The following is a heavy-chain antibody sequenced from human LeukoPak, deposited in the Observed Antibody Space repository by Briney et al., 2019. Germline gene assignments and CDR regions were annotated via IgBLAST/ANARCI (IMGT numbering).Heavy chain of an antibody. Sequence: SETLSLTCTVSGGSISSGGYYWSWIREHPGKGLEWIGYIYYSGSTYYNPSLKSRVTISVDTSKNQFSLKLSSVTAADTAVYYCASRGYIAVAAHYFDYWGQGTLVTVSS. D-gene: IGHD6-19*01. J-gene: IGHJ4*02. V-gene: IGHV4-31*03. CDR2: IYYSGST. CDR3: ASRGYIAVAAHYFDY. CDR1: GGSISSGGYY.